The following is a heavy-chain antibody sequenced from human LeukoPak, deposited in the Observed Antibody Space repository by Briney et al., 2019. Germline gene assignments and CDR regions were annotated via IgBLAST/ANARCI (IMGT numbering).Heavy chain of an antibody. D-gene: IGHD3-10*01. J-gene: IGHJ5*02. Sequence: GGSLRLSCAASGFTFSDHAMSWVRQAPGKGLEWVSAIGVDGSSTYYADSVRGRFTMSRDNSKSTLYLQMNSLRADDTAVYYCTRDLIWFPWGQGTLVTVSS. CDR3: TRDLIWFP. CDR1: GFTFSDHA. CDR2: IGVDGSST. V-gene: IGHV3-23*01.